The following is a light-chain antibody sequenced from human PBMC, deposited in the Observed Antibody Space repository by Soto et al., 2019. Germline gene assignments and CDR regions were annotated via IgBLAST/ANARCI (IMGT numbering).Light chain of an antibody. CDR3: QQRSNWRGVFT. CDR2: DAS. CDR1: QSVSSY. V-gene: IGKV3-11*01. J-gene: IGKJ3*01. Sequence: ELVLTQSPATLSLSPGERATLSCRASQSVSSYLAWYQQKPGQAPRPLLYDASNRATGIPARFSGSGSGTDFTLTTSSLEPDDFAVYYCQQRSNWRGVFTFGPGTKVDIK.